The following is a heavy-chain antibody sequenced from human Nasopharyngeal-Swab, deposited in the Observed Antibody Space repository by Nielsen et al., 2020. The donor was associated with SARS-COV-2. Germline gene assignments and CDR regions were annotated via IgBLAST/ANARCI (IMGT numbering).Heavy chain of an antibody. CDR1: GFTFSSYE. V-gene: IGHV3-48*03. CDR2: ISSSGSTI. CDR3: ARFYGMDV. J-gene: IGHJ6*02. Sequence: LSLTCAASGFTFSSYEMNWVHQAPGKGLEWVSYISSSGSTIYYADSVKGRFTISRDNAKNSLYLQMNSLRAEDTAVYYCARFYGMDVWGQGTTVTVSS.